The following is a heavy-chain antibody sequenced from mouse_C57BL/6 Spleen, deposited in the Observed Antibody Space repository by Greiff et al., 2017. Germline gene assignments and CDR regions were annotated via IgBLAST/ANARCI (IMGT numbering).Heavy chain of an antibody. CDR1: GFTFSDYG. Sequence: EVKVVESGGGLVKPGGSLKLSCAASGFTFSDYGMHWVRQAPEKGLEWVAYISSGSSTIYYADTVKGRFTITRDNAKNTLFMQMTSLRSEDTAMYYCARRLGRGDVEVRGTRTTVTAST. CDR2: ISSGSSTI. V-gene: IGHV5-17*01. CDR3: ARRLGRGDVEV. D-gene: IGHD4-1*01. J-gene: IGHJ1*03.